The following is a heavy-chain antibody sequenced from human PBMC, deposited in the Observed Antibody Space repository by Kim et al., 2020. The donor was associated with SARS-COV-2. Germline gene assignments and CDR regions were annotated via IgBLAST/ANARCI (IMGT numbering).Heavy chain of an antibody. V-gene: IGHV3-23*01. D-gene: IGHD1-26*01. J-gene: IGHJ4*02. Sequence: GGSLRLSCAASGFTFSSYAMSWVRQAPGKGLEWVAAISGSGGSTYYADSVKGRFTISRDNSKNTLYLQMNSLRAEDTAVYYCAKHSGGSYLSGVGCFDYWGQGTLVTVSS. CDR1: GFTFSSYA. CDR3: AKHSGGSYLSGVGCFDY. CDR2: ISGSGGST.